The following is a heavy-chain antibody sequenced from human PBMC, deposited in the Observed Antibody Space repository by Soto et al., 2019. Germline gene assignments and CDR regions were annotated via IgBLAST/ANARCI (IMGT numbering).Heavy chain of an antibody. CDR2: IKEDGSST. V-gene: IGHV3-7*01. J-gene: IGHJ4*02. D-gene: IGHD3-3*01. Sequence: GGSLRLSCAASGFTFSSYAMHWVRQAPGKGLEWVAKIKEDGSSTYFADSVRGRFTISRDNAKNALFLQMNSLRVEDTAIYYCAKDVAWSLDFWGLGTLATVSS. CDR3: AKDVAWSLDF. CDR1: GFTFSSYA.